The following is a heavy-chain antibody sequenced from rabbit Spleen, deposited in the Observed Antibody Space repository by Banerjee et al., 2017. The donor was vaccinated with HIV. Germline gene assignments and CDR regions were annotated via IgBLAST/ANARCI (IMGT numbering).Heavy chain of an antibody. CDR1: GFSLSNNYV. Sequence: QEQLEESGGDLVKPGGSLALTCKASGFSLSNNYVMRWVRQAPGKGLEWIACIEGGSSAFSYYASWAKGRFTISKTSSTTVFLQMTSLTAADTATYFCARDGAGGSYFALWGPGTLVTVS. CDR2: IEGGSSAFS. J-gene: IGHJ4*01. V-gene: IGHV1S45*01. CDR3: ARDGAGGSYFAL. D-gene: IGHD8-1*01.